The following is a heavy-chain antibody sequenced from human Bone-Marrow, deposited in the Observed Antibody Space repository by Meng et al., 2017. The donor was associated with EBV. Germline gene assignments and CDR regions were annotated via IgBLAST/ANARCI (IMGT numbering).Heavy chain of an antibody. V-gene: IGHV1-3*01. CDR3: ARVLGMNELSYYGLDV. CDR1: XYIFTDYG. J-gene: IGHJ6*02. D-gene: IGHD2/OR15-2a*01. CDR2: INAGSGNI. Sequence: QVQLVQSGAAVKKPGASVKVSCXXXXYIFTDYGIHWVRQAPGQRLEWVGWINAGSGNIKYSQKFQGRVTITRDTSARIVYMELNSLRSEDTALYYCARVLGMNELSYYGLDVWGQGTTVTVSS.